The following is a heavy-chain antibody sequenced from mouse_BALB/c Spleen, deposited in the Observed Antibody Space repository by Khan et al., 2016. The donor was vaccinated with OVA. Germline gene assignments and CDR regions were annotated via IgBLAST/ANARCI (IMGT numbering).Heavy chain of an antibody. D-gene: IGHD2-1*01. J-gene: IGHJ3*01. CDR2: INTYTGEP. Sequence: QIQLVQSGPELKKPGETVKISCKASGYTFTDYGMNWVKQAPGKDLKWMGWINTYTGEPTYADDFKGRFAFSLETSASTAYLQINNLKNDDSATYFCARSNGNYWFAYWGQGTLVTVSA. V-gene: IGHV9-3-1*01. CDR1: GYTFTDYG. CDR3: ARSNGNYWFAY.